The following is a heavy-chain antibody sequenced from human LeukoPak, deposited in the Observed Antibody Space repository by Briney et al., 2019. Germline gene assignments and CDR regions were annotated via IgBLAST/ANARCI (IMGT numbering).Heavy chain of an antibody. CDR3: ASDGYSYGLTSFDY. J-gene: IGHJ4*02. CDR1: GFTFSSYW. CDR2: IKQDGSEK. V-gene: IGHV3-7*01. Sequence: GGSLRLSCAASGFTFSSYWMSWVRQAPGKGLEWVANIKQDGSEKYYVDSVKGRFTISRDNAKNSLYLQMNSLRAEDTAVYYCASDGYSYGLTSFDYWGQGTLVTVSS. D-gene: IGHD5-18*01.